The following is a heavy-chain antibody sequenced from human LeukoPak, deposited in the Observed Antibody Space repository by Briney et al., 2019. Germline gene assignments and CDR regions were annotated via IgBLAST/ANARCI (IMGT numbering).Heavy chain of an antibody. CDR3: ARHSQKTDFWSGYSYWFDP. CDR1: GYSFTSYW. D-gene: IGHD3-3*01. CDR2: IYPGDSDT. Sequence: GESLKISCKGSGYSFTSYWIGWGRQMPGKGLEGMGIIYPGDSDTRYSPSFQGQVTISADKSISTAYLQWSSLKASDTAMYYCARHSQKTDFWSGYSYWFDPWGQGTLVTVSS. V-gene: IGHV5-51*01. J-gene: IGHJ5*02.